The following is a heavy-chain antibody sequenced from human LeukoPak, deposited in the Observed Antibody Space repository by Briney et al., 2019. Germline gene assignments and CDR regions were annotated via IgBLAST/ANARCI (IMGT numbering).Heavy chain of an antibody. J-gene: IGHJ4*02. CDR3: VRDGVGAPPFDY. D-gene: IGHD1-26*01. Sequence: GGSLRLSCAASGFTFNNHWMHWVRQTPGKGLVWVSRIKGDGSSISHADSVKGRFTISRDNAKNTLDLQMNNLRVEDTAVYYCVRDGVGAPPFDYWGEGVLVTVSS. CDR1: GFTFNNHW. CDR2: IKGDGSSI. V-gene: IGHV3-74*01.